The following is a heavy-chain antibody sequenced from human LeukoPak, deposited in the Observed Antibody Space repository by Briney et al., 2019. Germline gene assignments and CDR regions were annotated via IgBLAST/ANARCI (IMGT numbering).Heavy chain of an antibody. CDR3: ARHVSVAVTNFFDY. J-gene: IGHJ4*02. D-gene: IGHD6-19*01. Sequence: SETLSLTCTVSGGSISSRNYYWGWIRQPPGKGLEWIGGVYYTGTTYSSPSLKSRVTISVDTSKNQFSLRLSSVTAADTAVYYCARHVSVAVTNFFDYWGQGTLVTVSS. CDR1: GGSISSRNYY. V-gene: IGHV4-39*01. CDR2: VYYTGTT.